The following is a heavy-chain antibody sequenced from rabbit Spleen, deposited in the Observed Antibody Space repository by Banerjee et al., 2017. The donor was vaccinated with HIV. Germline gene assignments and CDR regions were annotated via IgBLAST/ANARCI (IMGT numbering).Heavy chain of an antibody. CDR3: ARDTGSSFSTYGMDL. CDR2: INAVTGKA. J-gene: IGHJ6*01. D-gene: IGHD8-1*01. V-gene: IGHV1S45*01. CDR1: GFSFSNKAV. Sequence: QEQLVESGGGLVKPEGSLKLSCTASGFSFSNKAVMCWVRQAPGKGLEWIACINAVTGKAVYASWAKGRFTFSKTSSTTVTLQVTSLTVADTAIYFCARDTGSSFSTYGMDLWGPGTLVTVS.